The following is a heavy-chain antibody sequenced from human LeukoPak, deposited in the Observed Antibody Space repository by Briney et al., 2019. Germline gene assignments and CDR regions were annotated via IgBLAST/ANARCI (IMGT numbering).Heavy chain of an antibody. CDR2: IYTSGST. J-gene: IGHJ4*02. Sequence: SETLSLTCTVSGGSITSSSYYWSWIRQPAGKGLEWIGRIYTSGSTNYNPSLKSRVTTSVDTSKNQFSLKLSSVTAADTAVYYCARGPYKYDSSGCFDYWGQGTLVTVSS. CDR3: ARGPYKYDSSGCFDY. V-gene: IGHV4-61*02. D-gene: IGHD3-22*01. CDR1: GGSITSSSYY.